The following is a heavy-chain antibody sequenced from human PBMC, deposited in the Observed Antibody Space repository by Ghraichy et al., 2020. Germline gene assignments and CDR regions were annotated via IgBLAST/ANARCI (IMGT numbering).Heavy chain of an antibody. CDR1: GFTFSTQG. Sequence: GGSLRLSCAASGFTFSTQGMNWVRQAPGKGLEWVSYISPSSSTIYYADSVKGRFTISRVNAKNSLYLQMNSLRDEDTAVYYCARSRGATVTTMWFDPWGQGTLVTVSS. CDR3: ARSRGATVTTMWFDP. V-gene: IGHV3-48*02. D-gene: IGHD4-17*01. J-gene: IGHJ5*02. CDR2: ISPSSSTI.